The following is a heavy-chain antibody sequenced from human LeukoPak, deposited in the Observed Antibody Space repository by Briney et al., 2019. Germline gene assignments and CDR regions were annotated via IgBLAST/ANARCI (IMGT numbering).Heavy chain of an antibody. Sequence: ASVKVSCKASGYTFTSYAMNWVRQVPGQGLEWMGWINTNTGNPTYAQGFTGRFVFSLDTSVSTAYLQISSLKAEDTAVYYCAREYQQWLVSAFDIWGQGTKVTVSS. V-gene: IGHV7-4-1*02. D-gene: IGHD6-19*01. J-gene: IGHJ3*02. CDR3: AREYQQWLVSAFDI. CDR2: INTNTGNP. CDR1: GYTFTSYA.